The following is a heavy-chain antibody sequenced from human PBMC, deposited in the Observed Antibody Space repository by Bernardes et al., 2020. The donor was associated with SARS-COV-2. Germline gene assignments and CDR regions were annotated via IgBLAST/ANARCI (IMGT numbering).Heavy chain of an antibody. CDR3: ARTPDYDVLTGYYAEGYDS. J-gene: IGHJ5*01. Sequence: SETLSLTCAGCGGSFSGYCWTWIRQPPGKGLEWIGEITHSGSSNYNPSLKSRVTISADTSKNQFSLRLSSVTAADTAVYYCARTPDYDVLTGYYAEGYDSWGQGTQVTVSS. V-gene: IGHV4-34*01. CDR1: GGSFSGYC. D-gene: IGHD3-9*01. CDR2: ITHSGSS.